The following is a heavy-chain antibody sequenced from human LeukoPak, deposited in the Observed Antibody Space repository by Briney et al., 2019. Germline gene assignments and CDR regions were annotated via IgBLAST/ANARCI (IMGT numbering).Heavy chain of an antibody. V-gene: IGHV1-24*01. D-gene: IGHD3-16*01. Sequence: ASVKVSCKVSGYTLTELSMHWVRQAPGKGLEWMGGFDPEDGETIYAQKFQGRVTITADKSTSTAYMELSSLRSEDTAVYYCARVPITGRFPYYFDYWGQGTLVTVSS. CDR2: FDPEDGET. CDR1: GYTLTELS. CDR3: ARVPITGRFPYYFDY. J-gene: IGHJ4*02.